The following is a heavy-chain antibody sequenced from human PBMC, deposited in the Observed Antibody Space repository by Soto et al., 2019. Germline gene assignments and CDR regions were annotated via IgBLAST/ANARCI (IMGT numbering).Heavy chain of an antibody. CDR1: GFSLSTSGVG. CDR3: AHRRYDYIWGSYRFGYYFDY. Sequence: QITLKESGPTLVKPTQTLTLTCTFSGFSLSTSGVGVGWIRQPPGKALEWLALIYWDDDKRYSPSLKSRLTITKDTSKHQVVLTMTNMDPVDTATYYCAHRRYDYIWGSYRFGYYFDYWGQGTLVTVSS. J-gene: IGHJ4*02. D-gene: IGHD3-16*02. CDR2: IYWDDDK. V-gene: IGHV2-5*02.